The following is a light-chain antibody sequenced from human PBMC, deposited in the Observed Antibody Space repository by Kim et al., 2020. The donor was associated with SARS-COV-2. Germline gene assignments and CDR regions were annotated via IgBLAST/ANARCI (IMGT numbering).Light chain of an antibody. CDR1: TSNVGTKA. CDR3: AAWDDSLNGVF. Sequence: QSVLTQPPSASGTPGQRVTISCSGSTSNVGTKAVNWYQQLPGMAPKLLMSQNNQRPSGVPDRFSATKSGTSASLAISGLQSEDEADYYCAAWDDSLNGVFFGGGTKVTVL. CDR2: QNN. V-gene: IGLV1-44*01. J-gene: IGLJ6*01.